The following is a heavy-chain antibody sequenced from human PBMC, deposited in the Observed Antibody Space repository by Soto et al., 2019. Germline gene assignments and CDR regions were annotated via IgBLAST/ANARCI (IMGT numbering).Heavy chain of an antibody. CDR2: ISGSGDST. CDR1: GFTFSSYA. Sequence: PGGSLRLSCAASGFTFSSYAMNWVRQAPGKGLEWVSVISGSGDSTYYADSVKGRFTISRDNSKNTLNLQMNSLRVEDTAVYYCTRAAIRGELLDYWGQGTQVTVSS. J-gene: IGHJ4*02. V-gene: IGHV3-23*01. CDR3: TRAAIRGELLDY. D-gene: IGHD1-26*01.